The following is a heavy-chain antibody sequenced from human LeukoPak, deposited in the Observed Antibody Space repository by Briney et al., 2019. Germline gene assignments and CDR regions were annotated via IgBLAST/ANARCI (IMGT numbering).Heavy chain of an antibody. D-gene: IGHD1-1*01. CDR2: IYYSGST. CDR1: GGSISSYY. CDR3: ASDSWSLESGAFDI. Sequence: PSETLSLTCTVSGGSISSYYWSWIRQPPGKGLEWIGYIYYSGSTNYNPSLKSRVTISVDTSKNQFSLKLSSVTAADTAVYYCASDSWSLESGAFDIWGQGTMVTVSS. V-gene: IGHV4-59*01. J-gene: IGHJ3*02.